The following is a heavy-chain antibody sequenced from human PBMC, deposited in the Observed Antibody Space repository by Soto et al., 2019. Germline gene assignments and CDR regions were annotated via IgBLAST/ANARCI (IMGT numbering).Heavy chain of an antibody. CDR1: GFTFSSYG. D-gene: IGHD6-13*01. CDR2: ISYDGSNK. Sequence: GGSLRLSCAASGFTFSSYGMHWVRQAPGKGLEWVAVISYDGSNKYYADSVKGRFTISRDNSKNTLYLQMNSLRAEDTAVYYCAKDSRASGSSSWSYYGMDVWGQGTTVTVSS. J-gene: IGHJ6*02. V-gene: IGHV3-30*18. CDR3: AKDSRASGSSSWSYYGMDV.